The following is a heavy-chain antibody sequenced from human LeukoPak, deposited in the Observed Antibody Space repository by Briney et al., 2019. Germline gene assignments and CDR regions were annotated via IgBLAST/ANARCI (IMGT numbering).Heavy chain of an antibody. V-gene: IGHV4-61*02. D-gene: IGHD1-26*01. J-gene: IGHJ3*02. Sequence: SQTLSLTCTVSGGSISSGSYYWSWIRQPAGKGLEWIGRIYTSGSTNYNPSLKSRVTISVDTSKNQFSLKLSSVTAADTAVYYCARSKYRWELRRAAFDIWGQGTMVTVSS. CDR2: IYTSGST. CDR1: GGSISSGSYY. CDR3: ARSKYRWELRRAAFDI.